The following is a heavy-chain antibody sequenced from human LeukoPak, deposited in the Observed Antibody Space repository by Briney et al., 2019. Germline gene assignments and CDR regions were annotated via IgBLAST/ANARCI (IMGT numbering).Heavy chain of an antibody. V-gene: IGHV1-69*01. CDR1: GGTFSSYA. CDR2: IIPIFGTA. Sequence: SVKVSCKASGGTFSSYAISWVRQAPGHGLEWMGGIIPIFGTANYAQKFQGRVTITADESTSTAYMELSSLRSEDTAVYYCASGWEDSGSYWNFDYWGQGTLVTVSS. D-gene: IGHD1-26*01. J-gene: IGHJ4*02. CDR3: ASGWEDSGSYWNFDY.